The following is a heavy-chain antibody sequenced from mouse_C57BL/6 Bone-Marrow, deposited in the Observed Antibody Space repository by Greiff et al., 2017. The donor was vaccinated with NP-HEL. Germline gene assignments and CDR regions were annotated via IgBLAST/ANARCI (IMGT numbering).Heavy chain of an antibody. CDR3: ARWDYGSNVYFDV. J-gene: IGHJ1*03. V-gene: IGHV1-64*01. Sequence: QVQLQQPGAELVKPGASVKLSCKASGYTFTSYWMHWVKQRPGQGLEWIGMIHPNSGSTNYNEKFKSKATLTVDKSSSTAYMQLSSLTSEDSAVYYCARWDYGSNVYFDVWGTGTTVTVSS. CDR2: IHPNSGST. D-gene: IGHD1-1*01. CDR1: GYTFTSYW.